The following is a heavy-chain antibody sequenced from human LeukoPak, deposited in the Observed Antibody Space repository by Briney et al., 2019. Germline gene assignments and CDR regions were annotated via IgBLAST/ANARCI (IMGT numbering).Heavy chain of an antibody. Sequence: GGTPRLSCAASGFTFSNYGMNWVRQAPGKGLEWGSALSSSGGITYYADSFKGRFTISRDNSKNTLYLQMSSLRAEDTAVYYCERDQYYYANSGATDIWGQGTMVTVSS. V-gene: IGHV3-23*01. CDR3: ERDQYYYANSGATDI. D-gene: IGHD3-22*01. J-gene: IGHJ3*02. CDR1: GFTFSNYG. CDR2: LSSSGGIT.